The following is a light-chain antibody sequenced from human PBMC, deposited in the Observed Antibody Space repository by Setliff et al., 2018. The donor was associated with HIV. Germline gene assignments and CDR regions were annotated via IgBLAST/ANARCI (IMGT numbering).Light chain of an antibody. CDR2: SNN. CDR3: AAWDDSLNGRYV. Sequence: QSVLTQPPSASGTPGQRVTISCPGSSSNIGGNTVNWYQHLPGTAPKLLIYSNNKRPSGVPDRFSGSKSGTSASLAISGLRSADEADYYCAAWDDSLNGRYVFGTGTKVTVL. CDR1: SSNIGGNT. J-gene: IGLJ1*01. V-gene: IGLV1-44*01.